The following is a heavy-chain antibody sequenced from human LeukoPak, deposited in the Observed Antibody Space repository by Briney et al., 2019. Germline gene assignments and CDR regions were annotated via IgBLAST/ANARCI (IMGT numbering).Heavy chain of an antibody. J-gene: IGHJ4*02. V-gene: IGHV5-51*01. Sequence: GESLKISCKGSGYSFTSYWIGWVRQMPGKGLEWMGIIYPGDSDTRYSPSFQGQVTISADKSISTAYLQWSSLKASDTAMYYCARRGGAGYSSSWYVLGVFDYWGQGTLVTVSS. D-gene: IGHD6-13*01. CDR2: IYPGDSDT. CDR3: ARRGGAGYSSSWYVLGVFDY. CDR1: GYSFTSYW.